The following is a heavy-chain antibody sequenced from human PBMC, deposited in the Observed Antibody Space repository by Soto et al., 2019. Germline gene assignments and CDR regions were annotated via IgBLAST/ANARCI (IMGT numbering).Heavy chain of an antibody. CDR1: GGSFSGYY. CDR3: ARGRTITMVRGGPYYYYGMDV. D-gene: IGHD3-10*01. Sequence: QVQLQQWGAGLLKPSETLSLTCAVYGGSFSGYYWCWIRQPQGKGLEWLGEINHSGSTNYNPSLRRRLTISVDTSKTQFYLELSSVTAADTAVYYCARGRTITMVRGGPYYYYGMDVWGQGTTVTVSS. J-gene: IGHJ6*02. CDR2: INHSGST. V-gene: IGHV4-34*01.